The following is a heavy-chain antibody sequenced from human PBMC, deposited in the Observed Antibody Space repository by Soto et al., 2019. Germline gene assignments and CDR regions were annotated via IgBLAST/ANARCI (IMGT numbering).Heavy chain of an antibody. CDR3: ARALFYLPPVVAATTGYFDL. CDR2: ISAYNGNT. CDR1: GYTFTSYG. D-gene: IGHD2-15*01. Sequence: QVQLVQSGAEVKKPGASVKVSCKASGYTFTSYGISWVREAPGQGLEWMGWISAYNGNTNYAQKLQGRVTMTTDTSPSTAYMELRSLRSDDTAVYYCARALFYLPPVVAATTGYFDLWGRGTLVTVSS. V-gene: IGHV1-18*01. J-gene: IGHJ2*01.